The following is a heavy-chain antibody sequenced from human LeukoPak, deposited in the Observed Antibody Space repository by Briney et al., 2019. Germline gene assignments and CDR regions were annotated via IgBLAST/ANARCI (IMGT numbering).Heavy chain of an antibody. CDR3: ARDFWSGYPFF. V-gene: IGHV4-61*02. D-gene: IGHD3-3*01. J-gene: IGHJ4*02. CDR1: GGSISSGSYY. CDR2: IYTSGST. Sequence: SETLSLTCTVSGGSISSGSYYWSWIRQPAGKGLEWIGRIYTSGSTNYSPSLKSRVTISVDTSKNQFSLKLSSVTAADTAVYYCARDFWSGYPFFWGQGTLVTVSS.